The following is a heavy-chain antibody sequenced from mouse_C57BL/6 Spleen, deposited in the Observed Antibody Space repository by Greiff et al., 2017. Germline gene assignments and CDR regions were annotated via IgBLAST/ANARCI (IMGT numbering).Heavy chain of an antibody. CDR3: ARTPYDYERYFDV. J-gene: IGHJ1*03. D-gene: IGHD2-4*01. V-gene: IGHV1-55*01. CDR2: IYPGSGST. CDR1: GYTFTSYW. Sequence: QVQLQQPGAELVKPGASVKMSCKASGYTFTSYWITWVKQRPGQGLAWIGDIYPGSGSTNYNEKFKSKATLTVDTSSSTAYMQLSSLTSEDSAVYYCARTPYDYERYFDVWGTGTTVTVSS.